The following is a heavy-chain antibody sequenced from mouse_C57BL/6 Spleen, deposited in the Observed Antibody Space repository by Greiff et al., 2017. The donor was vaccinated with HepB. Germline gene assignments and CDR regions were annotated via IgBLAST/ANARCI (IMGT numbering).Heavy chain of an antibody. CDR3: ARSGSGHSSWFAY. CDR2: FHPYNDDT. J-gene: IGHJ3*01. CDR1: GYTFTTYP. V-gene: IGHV1-47*01. D-gene: IGHD3-2*02. Sequence: VQLQQSGAELVKPGASVKISCKASGYTFTTYPIEWMKQNHGKSLEWIGNFHPYNDDTKYNEKFKGKATLTVEKSSSTVYLELSRLTSDDSAVYYGARSGSGHSSWFAYWGQGTLVTVSA.